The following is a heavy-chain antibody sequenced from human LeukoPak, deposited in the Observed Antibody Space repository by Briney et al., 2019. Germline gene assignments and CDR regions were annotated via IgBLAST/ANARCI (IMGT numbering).Heavy chain of an antibody. V-gene: IGHV4-39*01. J-gene: IGHJ5*02. CDR3: ARQDLWFGELSGWFDP. CDR1: GGSISSSSYY. Sequence: KPSETLSLTCTVSGGSISSSSYYWGWIRQPPGKGLEWIGSIYYSGSTYYNPSLKSRVTISVDTSKNQFSLKLSSVTAADTAVYYCARQDLWFGELSGWFDPWGQGTLVTVFS. D-gene: IGHD3-10*01. CDR2: IYYSGST.